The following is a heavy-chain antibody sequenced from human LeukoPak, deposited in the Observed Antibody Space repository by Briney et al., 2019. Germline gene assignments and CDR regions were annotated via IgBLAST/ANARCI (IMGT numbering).Heavy chain of an antibody. CDR3: ARDRVGDYYDSSGYSQGYYYGMDV. J-gene: IGHJ6*02. CDR1: GGSISSYY. V-gene: IGHV4-4*07. D-gene: IGHD3-22*01. CDR2: IYTSGST. Sequence: SETLSLTCTVSGGSISSYYWRWIRQPAGKGLEWIGRIYTSGSTNCNPSLKSRVTMSVDTSKNQFSLKLSSVTAADTAVYYCARDRVGDYYDSSGYSQGYYYGMDVWGQGTTVTVSS.